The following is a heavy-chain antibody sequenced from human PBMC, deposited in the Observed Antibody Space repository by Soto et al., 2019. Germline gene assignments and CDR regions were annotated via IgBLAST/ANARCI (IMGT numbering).Heavy chain of an antibody. Sequence: GASVKVSCKASGYTFIGYYIHWLRQAPGQGLEWMGWINPDSDGTNYAQKFQGRVTVTRDTSISTAYMEVSSLRSDDTAVYYCARADSRLDNLLDVWGQGTTVTVSS. V-gene: IGHV1-2*02. CDR1: GYTFIGYY. D-gene: IGHD4-4*01. CDR3: ARADSRLDNLLDV. J-gene: IGHJ6*02. CDR2: INPDSDGT.